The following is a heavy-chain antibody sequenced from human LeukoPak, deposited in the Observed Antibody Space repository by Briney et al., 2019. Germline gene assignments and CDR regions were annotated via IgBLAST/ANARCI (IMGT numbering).Heavy chain of an antibody. J-gene: IGHJ5*02. Sequence: PGGSLRLSCAASGFTFNNYAMTWVRQAPGKGLEWVSAISGSGGSTYYADSVKGRFTISRDNSKNTLYLQMNSLRAEDTAVYYCAKDRSSWYANWFDPWGQGTLVTVSS. D-gene: IGHD6-13*01. CDR3: AKDRSSWYANWFDP. V-gene: IGHV3-23*01. CDR2: ISGSGGST. CDR1: GFTFNNYA.